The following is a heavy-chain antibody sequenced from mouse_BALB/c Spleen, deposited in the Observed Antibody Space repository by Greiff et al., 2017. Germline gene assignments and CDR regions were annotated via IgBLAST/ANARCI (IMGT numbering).Heavy chain of an antibody. V-gene: IGHV1S81*02. Sequence: QVQLQQSGAELVKPGASVKLSCKASGYTFTSYYMYWVKQRPGQGLEWIGEINPSNGGTNFNEKFKSKATLTVDKSSSTAYMQLSSLTSEDSAVYYCTRSLGDYAMDYWGQGTSVTVSS. CDR2: INPSNGGT. J-gene: IGHJ4*01. CDR3: TRSLGDYAMDY. CDR1: GYTFTSYY. D-gene: IGHD3-1*01.